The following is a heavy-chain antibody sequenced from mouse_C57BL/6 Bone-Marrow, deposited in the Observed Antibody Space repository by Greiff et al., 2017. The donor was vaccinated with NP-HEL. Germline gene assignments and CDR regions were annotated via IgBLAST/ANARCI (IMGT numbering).Heavy chain of an antibody. CDR1: GFTFSSYA. V-gene: IGHV5-4*01. Sequence: EVQGVESGGGLVKPGGSLKLSCAASGFTFSSYAMSWVRQTPEKRLEWVATISDGGSYTYYPDNVKGRFTISRDNAKNNLYLQMSHLKSEDTAMYYCARLPGYWGQGTTLTVSS. CDR3: ARLPGY. CDR2: ISDGGSYT. J-gene: IGHJ2*01. D-gene: IGHD1-1*01.